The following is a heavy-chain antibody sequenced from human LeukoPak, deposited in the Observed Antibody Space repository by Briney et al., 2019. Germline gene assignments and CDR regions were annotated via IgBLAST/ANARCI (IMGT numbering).Heavy chain of an antibody. Sequence: PGGSLRLSCAASGFTFSSYTMNWVRQAPGKGLEWVSSISSSSGYIYYADSVKGRFTLSRDNAKNSLYLQMNSLRAEDTAVYYCARVRSWSGQEAYWGQGTLVTVSS. D-gene: IGHD3-3*01. V-gene: IGHV3-21*01. CDR1: GFTFSSYT. J-gene: IGHJ4*02. CDR3: ARVRSWSGQEAY. CDR2: ISSSSGYI.